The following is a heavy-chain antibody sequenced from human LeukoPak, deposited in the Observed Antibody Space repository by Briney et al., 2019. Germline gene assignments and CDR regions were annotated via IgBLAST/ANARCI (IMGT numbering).Heavy chain of an antibody. CDR2: ISYDGSNK. J-gene: IGHJ3*02. CDR3: ANLNGGYSYRDAFDI. Sequence: PGRSLRLSCAASGFTFSSYGMHWVRQAPGKGLEWVAVISYDGSNKYYADSVKGRFTISRDNSKNTLYLQMNSLRAEDTAVYYCANLNGGYSYRDAFDIWGQGTMVTASS. D-gene: IGHD5-18*01. CDR1: GFTFSSYG. V-gene: IGHV3-30*18.